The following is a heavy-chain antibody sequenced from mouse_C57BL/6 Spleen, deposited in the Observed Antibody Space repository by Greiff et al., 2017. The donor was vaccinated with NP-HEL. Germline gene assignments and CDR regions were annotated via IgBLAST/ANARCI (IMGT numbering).Heavy chain of an antibody. D-gene: IGHD4-1*01. CDR3: TTNWGYAMDY. V-gene: IGHV14-4*01. Sequence: EVQLQESGAELVRPGASVKLSCTASGFNIKDDYMHWVKQRPEQGLEWIGWIDPENGDTEYASKFQGKATITADTSSNTAYLQLSSLTSEDTAVYYCTTNWGYAMDYWGQGTSVTVSS. CDR1: GFNIKDDY. CDR2: IDPENGDT. J-gene: IGHJ4*01.